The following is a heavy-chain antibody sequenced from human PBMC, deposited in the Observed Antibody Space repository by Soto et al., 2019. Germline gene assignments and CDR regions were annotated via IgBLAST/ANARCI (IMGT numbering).Heavy chain of an antibody. CDR3: VKSFFFNSSGYLYGLFDQ. CDR1: GFTFSKYA. V-gene: IGHV3-30*18. CDR2: VSFDGNNR. D-gene: IGHD3-22*01. J-gene: IGHJ4*02. Sequence: QVQLVESGGGLVQPGKSLRLSCAASGFTFSKYAMYWVRQAPGRGAEWVAVVSFDGNNRFHADSVRGRFTISRDNSKSTPFPQMVSLRLEYTAVYYCVKSFFFNSSGYLYGLFDQWGQGTRVTVSA.